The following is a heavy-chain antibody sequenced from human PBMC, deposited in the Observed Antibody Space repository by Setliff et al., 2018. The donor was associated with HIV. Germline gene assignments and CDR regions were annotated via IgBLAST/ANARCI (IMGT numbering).Heavy chain of an antibody. Sequence: SVKVSCKTSGDTLSSYAITWVRQAPGQGLEWMGQIIPIFGTTNYAQKFQGRVTITADESTSTAYMELSSLRSEDTAVYYCATNPEMATINYYYYYMGVWGKGTTVTVSS. J-gene: IGHJ6*03. CDR1: GDTLSSYA. V-gene: IGHV1-69*13. CDR2: IIPIFGTT. CDR3: ATNPEMATINYYYYYMGV. D-gene: IGHD5-12*01.